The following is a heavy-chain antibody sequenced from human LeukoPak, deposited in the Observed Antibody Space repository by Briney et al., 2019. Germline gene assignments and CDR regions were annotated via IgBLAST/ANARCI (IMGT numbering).Heavy chain of an antibody. D-gene: IGHD4-11*01. V-gene: IGHV3-11*01. CDR3: ARDLGSTVTTNYGMDV. J-gene: IGHJ6*02. CDR1: GFTFSDYY. CDR2: ISSSGSTI. Sequence: GGSLRLSCAASGFTFSDYYMSWIRQAPGKGLEWVSYISSSGSTIYYADSVKGRFTISRDNAKNSLYLQMNSLRAEDTAVYYCARDLGSTVTTNYGMDVWGQGTTVTVSS.